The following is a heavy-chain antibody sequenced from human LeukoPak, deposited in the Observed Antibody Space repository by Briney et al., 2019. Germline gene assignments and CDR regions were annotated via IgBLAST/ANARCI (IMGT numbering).Heavy chain of an antibody. Sequence: GGPLRLSCAASGFTFSSYWMSWVRQATGKGLEWVANIKEDGSEKYYVDSVKGRFTISRDNAKNSLYLQMNSLRAEDTAMYYCARDYGGNSVYWGQGTLVTVSS. CDR3: ARDYGGNSVY. CDR1: GFTFSSYW. V-gene: IGHV3-7*01. CDR2: IKEDGSEK. J-gene: IGHJ4*02. D-gene: IGHD4-23*01.